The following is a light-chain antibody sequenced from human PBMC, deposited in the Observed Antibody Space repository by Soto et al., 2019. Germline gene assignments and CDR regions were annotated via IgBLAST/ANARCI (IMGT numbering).Light chain of an antibody. CDR3: SPYRNSETLV. CDR1: GSDVGAYNY. CDR2: DVS. Sequence: QSALTQPASVSGSPGQSITLSCTGTGSDVGAYNYVSWYQQHPGKAPKLMIYDVSNRPSGVSNRFSGSKSGNTASLTISGLQGEDEADYYCSPYRNSETLVFGDGTKVTVL. J-gene: IGLJ1*01. V-gene: IGLV2-14*01.